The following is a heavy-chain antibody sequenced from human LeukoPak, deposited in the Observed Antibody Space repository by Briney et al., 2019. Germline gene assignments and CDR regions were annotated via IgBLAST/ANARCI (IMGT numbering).Heavy chain of an antibody. J-gene: IGHJ3*02. CDR1: GFTFSDYY. CDR3: ARDYRAYYYDSSGSGAFDI. CDR2: ISSSGSTI. D-gene: IGHD3-22*01. V-gene: IGHV3-11*04. Sequence: GGSLRLSCAASGFTFSDYYMSWIRQAPGKGLEWVSYISSSGSTIYYADSVKGRFTIPRDNAKNSLYLQMNSLRAEDTAVYYCARDYRAYYYDSSGSGAFDIWGQGTMVTVSS.